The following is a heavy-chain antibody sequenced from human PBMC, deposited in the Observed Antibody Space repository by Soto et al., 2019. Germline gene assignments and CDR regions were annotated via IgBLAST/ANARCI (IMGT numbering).Heavy chain of an antibody. D-gene: IGHD3-22*01. CDR1: GYTFTSYG. CDR2: ISAYNGNT. CDR3: ARALRLDYYYDSSGEGAPGAPDY. J-gene: IGHJ4*02. V-gene: IGHV1-18*01. Sequence: QVQLVQSGAEVKKPGASMKVSCKASGYTFTSYGISWVRQAPGQGLEWMGWISAYNGNTNYAQKLQGRVTMTTDTSTSTAYMELRSLRSDDTAVYYCARALRLDYYYDSSGEGAPGAPDYWGQGTLVTVSS.